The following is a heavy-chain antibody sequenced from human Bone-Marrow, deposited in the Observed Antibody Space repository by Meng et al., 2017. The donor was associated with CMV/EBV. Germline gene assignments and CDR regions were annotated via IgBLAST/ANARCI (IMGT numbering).Heavy chain of an antibody. CDR2: IYHSGST. CDR1: GYSISSGYY. V-gene: IGHV4-38-2*02. J-gene: IGHJ3*02. CDR3: ARATPHYYDSGRGAFVI. Sequence: SETLSLTCTVSGYSISSGYYWGWIRQPPGKGLEWIGSIYHSGSTYYNPSLKSRVTISVDTSKNQFSLKLSPVTAADTAVYYCARATPHYYDSGRGAFVIWGQGTMVTVSS. D-gene: IGHD3-22*01.